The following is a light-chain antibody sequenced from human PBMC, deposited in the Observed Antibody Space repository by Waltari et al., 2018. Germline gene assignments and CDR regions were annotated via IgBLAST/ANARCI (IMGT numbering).Light chain of an antibody. CDR1: SSAVGRYND. Sequence: QCAQTPPRPAPGSPGPCVTISCPGTSSAVGRYNDGSWYQQHPGKAPKLMIYDVSKRPSGVPDRFSGSKSGNTASLTISGLQADDEADYYCCSYAGSYTPYVFGTGTKVTVL. J-gene: IGLJ1*01. CDR3: CSYAGSYTPYV. CDR2: DVS. V-gene: IGLV2-11*01.